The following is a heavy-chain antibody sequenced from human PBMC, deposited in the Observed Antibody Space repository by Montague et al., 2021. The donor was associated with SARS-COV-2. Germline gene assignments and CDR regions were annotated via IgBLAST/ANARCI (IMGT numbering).Heavy chain of an antibody. CDR3: ARRRDRYTVVSPAVFDL. D-gene: IGHD4-23*01. V-gene: IGHV4-39*01. CDR2: ICYGGST. CDR1: SDSISSRSYC. J-gene: IGHJ3*01. Sequence: SETLSLTCSVSSDSISSRSYCWAWIRQSPGKGLEWIGNICYGGSTYYNPSLRSRVAMSADTSKSQFSLKLYSVTAADTSIYYCARRRDRYTVVSPAVFDLWGQGTMVIVSS.